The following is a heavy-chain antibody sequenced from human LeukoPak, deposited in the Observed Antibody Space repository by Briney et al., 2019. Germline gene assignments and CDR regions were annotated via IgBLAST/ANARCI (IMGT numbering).Heavy chain of an antibody. D-gene: IGHD3-9*01. J-gene: IGHJ4*02. CDR1: GFTFSSYG. V-gene: IGHV3-30*03. CDR3: ARDNSLRYFDWLLAYYFDY. CDR2: ISYDGSNK. Sequence: GRSLRLSCAASGFTFSSYGMHWVRQAPGKGLEWVAVISYDGSNKYYADSVKGRFTISRDNSKNTLYLQMNSLRAEDTAVYYCARDNSLRYFDWLLAYYFDYWGQGTLVTVSS.